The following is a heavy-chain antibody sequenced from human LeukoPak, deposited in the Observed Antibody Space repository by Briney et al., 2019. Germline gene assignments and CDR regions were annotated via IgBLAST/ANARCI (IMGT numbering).Heavy chain of an antibody. Sequence: PSETLSLTCGVSGGSINTYYWSWIRQPPGKGLEWIGYIYSTGNINYNPSLKGRVTISLDTSKNQFSLNLSSVTAADTAVYYCAKHDTVFGAAHFYMDVWGKGTTVTVSS. CDR3: AKHDTVFGAAHFYMDV. J-gene: IGHJ6*03. CDR2: IYSTGNI. CDR1: GGSINTYY. V-gene: IGHV4-4*09. D-gene: IGHD3-3*01.